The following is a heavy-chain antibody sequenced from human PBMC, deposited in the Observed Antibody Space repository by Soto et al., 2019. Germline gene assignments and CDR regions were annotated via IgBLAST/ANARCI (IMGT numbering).Heavy chain of an antibody. D-gene: IGHD3-10*01. CDR3: AKDQKLLWFGELPSGSYYYGMDV. CDR2: ISYDGSNK. J-gene: IGHJ6*02. V-gene: IGHV3-30*18. CDR1: GFTFSSYG. Sequence: GGSLRLSFAASGFTFSSYGMHWVRQAPGKGLEWVAVISYDGSNKYYADSVKGRFTISRDNSKNTLYLQMNSLRAEDTAVYYCAKDQKLLWFGELPSGSYYYGMDVWGQGTTVTVSS.